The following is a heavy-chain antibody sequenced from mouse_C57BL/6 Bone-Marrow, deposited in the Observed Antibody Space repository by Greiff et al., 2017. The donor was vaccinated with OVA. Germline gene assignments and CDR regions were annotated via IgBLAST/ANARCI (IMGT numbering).Heavy chain of an antibody. V-gene: IGHV2-9-1*01. CDR3: ARNYYGSRPDAMDY. D-gene: IGHD1-1*01. J-gene: IGHJ4*01. CDR2: IWTGGGT. Sequence: QVQLKESGPGLVAPSQSLSITCTVSGFSLTSYAISWVRQPPGKGLEWLGVIWTGGGTHSNSALKSRLSISKDNSKSQVFLKMNSLQTDDTARYYCARNYYGSRPDAMDYWGQGTSVTVSS. CDR1: GFSLTSYA.